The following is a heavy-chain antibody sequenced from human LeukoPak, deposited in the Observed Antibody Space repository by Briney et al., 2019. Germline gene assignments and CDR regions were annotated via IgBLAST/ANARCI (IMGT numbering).Heavy chain of an antibody. V-gene: IGHV3-23*01. CDR1: GFTFSSYA. CDR2: ISGSGGST. J-gene: IGHJ4*02. Sequence: GGSLRLSCAASGFTFSSYAMSWVRQAPGKGLEWVSAISGSGGSTYYADSVKGRFTISRDNSKNTLYLQTNSLRAEDTAVYYCTRDAQTTVSYTDCWGQGTLVTVSA. D-gene: IGHD4-11*01. CDR3: TRDAQTTVSYTDC.